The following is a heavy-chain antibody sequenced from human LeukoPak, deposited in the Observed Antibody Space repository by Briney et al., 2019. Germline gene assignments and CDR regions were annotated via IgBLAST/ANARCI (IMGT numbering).Heavy chain of an antibody. CDR2: IYYSGGT. Sequence: SETLSLACTVSGGSITGYYWNWIRQPPGKGLEWIGYIYYSGGTYYNPSLESRATISVDTSKRQFSPQLSSVTAADTAVYYRARRIVSVPAIQEGNWLAPWGEGTLVTVSS. D-gene: IGHD2-21*02. CDR3: ARRIVSVPAIQEGNWLAP. CDR1: GGSITGYY. J-gene: IGHJ5*02. V-gene: IGHV4-59*08.